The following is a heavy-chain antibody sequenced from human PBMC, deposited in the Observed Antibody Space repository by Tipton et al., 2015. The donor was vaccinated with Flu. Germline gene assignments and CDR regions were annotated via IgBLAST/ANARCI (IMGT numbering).Heavy chain of an antibody. J-gene: IGHJ4*02. V-gene: IGHV3-23*01. CDR1: GFTFSNYA. CDR2: IGGGGVYT. CDR3: AKHAAGWSQKKYYFEY. D-gene: IGHD2-15*01. Sequence: SLRLSCAASGFTFSNYAMTWVRQAPGKGLEWVSVIGGGGVYTYYADSVKGRFTVSRDNSKNTLFLQMNSLRDEDTAVYYCAKHAAGWSQKKYYFEYWGQGTTVTVSS.